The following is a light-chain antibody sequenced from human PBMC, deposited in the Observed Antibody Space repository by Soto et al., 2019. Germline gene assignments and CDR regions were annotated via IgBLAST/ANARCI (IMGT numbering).Light chain of an antibody. CDR2: EVS. V-gene: IGLV2-14*01. Sequence: ALTQPASVSGSPGQSITISCTGTSSDVGAYNYVSWYQQHPGKAPKLMIYEVSNRPSGVSNRFSGSKSGNTASLTIFGLQAEDEADYYCSSYTSSSSYVFGTGTKVTVL. CDR1: SSDVGAYNY. J-gene: IGLJ1*01. CDR3: SSYTSSSSYV.